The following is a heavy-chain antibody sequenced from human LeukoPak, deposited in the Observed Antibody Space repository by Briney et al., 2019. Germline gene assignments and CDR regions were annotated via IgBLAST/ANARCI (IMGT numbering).Heavy chain of an antibody. V-gene: IGHV3-30*03. CDR1: GFTFSSYW. CDR2: ISYDGSNK. CDR3: ARDSPPYDRGDR. Sequence: QPGGSLRLSCAASGFTFSSYWMHWVRQAPGKGLEWVAVISYDGSNKFYADSVKGRFTISRDSSNYTLYLQMNSLRVEDTAVYYCARDSPPYDRGDRWGQGTLVTVSS. D-gene: IGHD5-12*01. J-gene: IGHJ4*02.